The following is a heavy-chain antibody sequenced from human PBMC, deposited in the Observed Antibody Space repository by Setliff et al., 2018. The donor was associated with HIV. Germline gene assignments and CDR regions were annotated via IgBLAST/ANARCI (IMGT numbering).Heavy chain of an antibody. Sequence: SETLSLTCAFCGASFTDYYWNWIRQPPGKGLEWIGEIHHTGHINYNPSFKSRVTMSLDMSTNQFSLKMASMTAADSAVYYCARFDVTPMTTRDYWGQGTQVTVSS. J-gene: IGHJ4*02. CDR1: GASFTDYY. D-gene: IGHD4-17*01. CDR3: ARFDVTPMTTRDY. CDR2: IHHTGHI. V-gene: IGHV4-34*01.